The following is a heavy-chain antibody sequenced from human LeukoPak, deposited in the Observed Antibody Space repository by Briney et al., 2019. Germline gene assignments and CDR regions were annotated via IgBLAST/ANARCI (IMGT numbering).Heavy chain of an antibody. D-gene: IGHD3-9*01. CDR3: ARVGYFAGYY. Sequence: GSLRLSCAASGFTFSSNWMSWVRQAPGKGPEWVANIKHDGSEKYYVDSVKGRFTISRDNAKNSLYLQMNSLRAEDTAVYYCARVGYFAGYYWGQGTLVTVSS. V-gene: IGHV3-7*04. CDR1: GFTFSSNW. CDR2: IKHDGSEK. J-gene: IGHJ4*02.